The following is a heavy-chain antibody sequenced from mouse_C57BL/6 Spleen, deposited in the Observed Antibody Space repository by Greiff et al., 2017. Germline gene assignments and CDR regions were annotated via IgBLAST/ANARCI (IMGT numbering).Heavy chain of an antibody. CDR3: TRSGNYVRYFDY. J-gene: IGHJ2*01. CDR1: GYTFTDYE. Sequence: QVQLKESGAELVRPGASVTLSCKASGYTFTDYEMHWVKQTPVHGLEWIGAIDPETGGTAYNQKFKGKAILTADKSSSTAYMELRSLTSEDSAVYYCTRSGNYVRYFDYWGQGTTLTVSS. D-gene: IGHD2-1*01. CDR2: IDPETGGT. V-gene: IGHV1-15*01.